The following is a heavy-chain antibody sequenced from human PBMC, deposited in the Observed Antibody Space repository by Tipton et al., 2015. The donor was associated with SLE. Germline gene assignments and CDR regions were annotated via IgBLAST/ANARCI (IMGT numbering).Heavy chain of an antibody. V-gene: IGHV4-39*07. CDR3: ARGQKVGAINWFDP. Sequence: TLSLTCTVSDFSISSGSYYWSWIRQSPGKGLEWIGEIKHSGSTNFNPSLKSRVTISVDTSKNQFSLKLSSVTAADTAVYYCARGQKVGAINWFDPWGQGTLVTVSS. J-gene: IGHJ5*02. CDR2: IKHSGST. D-gene: IGHD1-26*01. CDR1: DFSISSGSYY.